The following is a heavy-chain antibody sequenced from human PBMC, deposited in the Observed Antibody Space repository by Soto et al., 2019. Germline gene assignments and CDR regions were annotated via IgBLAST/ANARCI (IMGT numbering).Heavy chain of an antibody. D-gene: IGHD3-3*01. Sequence: QVQLVESGGGVVQPGRSLRLSCAASGFTFSSYGMHWVRQAPGKGLEWVAVIWYDGSNKYYADSVKGRFTISRDNSKNALYLQMNSLRAEDTAVYYCARDYDFWRGSNPLGFDPWGQGTLVTVSS. V-gene: IGHV3-33*01. CDR1: GFTFSSYG. J-gene: IGHJ5*02. CDR2: IWYDGSNK. CDR3: ARDYDFWRGSNPLGFDP.